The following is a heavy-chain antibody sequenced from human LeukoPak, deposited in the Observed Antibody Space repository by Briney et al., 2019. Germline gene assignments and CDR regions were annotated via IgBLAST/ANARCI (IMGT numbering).Heavy chain of an antibody. D-gene: IGHD3-10*01. Sequence: GESLKISCKGSGYSFSDYWSSWVRQMPGKGLQWMGRIDPSDSYTNYSPSSRGHVTISSDMSISTAYLQWSSLEAADTAIYYCSRTRSGGYSNPYYFDLWGQGSLVTVSS. V-gene: IGHV5-10-1*01. CDR1: GYSFSDYW. CDR2: IDPSDSYT. J-gene: IGHJ4*02. CDR3: SRTRSGGYSNPYYFDL.